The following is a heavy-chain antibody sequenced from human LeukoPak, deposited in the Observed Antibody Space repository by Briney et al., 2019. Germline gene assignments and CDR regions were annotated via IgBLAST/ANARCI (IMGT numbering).Heavy chain of an antibody. V-gene: IGHV3-23*01. CDR3: AKVGHDYGDYGGFDY. Sequence: GGSLRLSCAASGFTVSSNYMSWVRQAPGKGLEWVSAISGSGGSTYYADSVKGRFTISRDNSKNTLYLQMNSLRAEDTAVYYCAKVGHDYGDYGGFDYWGQGTLVTVSS. D-gene: IGHD4-17*01. J-gene: IGHJ4*02. CDR1: GFTVSSNY. CDR2: ISGSGGST.